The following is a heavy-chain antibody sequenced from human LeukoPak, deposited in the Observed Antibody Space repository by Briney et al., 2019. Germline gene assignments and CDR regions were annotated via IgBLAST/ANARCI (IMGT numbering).Heavy chain of an antibody. CDR1: GGSFSGYY. V-gene: IGHV4-59*01. CDR3: ARGFAYSYGYGGNWFDP. Sequence: SETLSLTCAVYGGSFSGYYWSWIRQPPGKGLEWIGYIYYSGSTNYNPSLKSRVTISVDTSKNQFSLKLSSVTAADTAVYYCARGFAYSYGYGGNWFDPWGQGTLVTVSS. J-gene: IGHJ5*02. D-gene: IGHD5-18*01. CDR2: IYYSGST.